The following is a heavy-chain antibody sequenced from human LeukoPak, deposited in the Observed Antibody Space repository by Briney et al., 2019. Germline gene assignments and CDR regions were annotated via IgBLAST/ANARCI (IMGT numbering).Heavy chain of an antibody. J-gene: IGHJ3*02. CDR1: SGSFSGYY. V-gene: IGHV4-34*01. Sequence: PSETLSLTCLVYSGSFSGYYSSWIRHPQGNGLEWNGETHQSGSPNNHPSLKTRVTISLDTSKNQCSLSLSSVTAADTAVYYCAIYGEYALPIWGQGTMVTVSS. D-gene: IGHD4-17*01. CDR2: THQSGSP. CDR3: AIYGEYALPI.